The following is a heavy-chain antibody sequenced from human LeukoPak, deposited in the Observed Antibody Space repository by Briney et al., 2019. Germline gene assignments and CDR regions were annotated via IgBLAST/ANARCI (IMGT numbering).Heavy chain of an antibody. D-gene: IGHD6-19*01. CDR3: ARGAGWYAY. J-gene: IGHJ4*02. V-gene: IGHV4-59*01. CDR1: GGSMSNNY. CDR2: IYYTGST. Sequence: SETLSLTCTVSGGSMSNNYWSWLRQPPGKGLEWIGYIYYTGSTNYNPSLKSRVTISVDTSKNQFSLKVSSATAADTAVYYCARGAGWYAYWGQGSLVTVSS.